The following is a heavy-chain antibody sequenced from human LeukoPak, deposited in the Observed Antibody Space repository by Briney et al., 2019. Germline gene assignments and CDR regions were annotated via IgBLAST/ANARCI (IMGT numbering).Heavy chain of an antibody. D-gene: IGHD4-23*01. Sequence: SETLSLTCTVSGGSISSYYWSWIRQPPGKGLEWIGYIYYSGSTNYNPSLKSRVTISVDTSKNQFSLKLSSVTAADTAVYYCAGHGAGGNFEFDLWGGGTLVTVSS. J-gene: IGHJ2*01. CDR2: IYYSGST. CDR3: AGHGAGGNFEFDL. V-gene: IGHV4-59*08. CDR1: GGSISSYY.